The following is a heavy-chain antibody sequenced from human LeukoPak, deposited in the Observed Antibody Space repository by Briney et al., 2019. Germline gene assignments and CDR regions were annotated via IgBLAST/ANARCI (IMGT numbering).Heavy chain of an antibody. J-gene: IGHJ4*02. CDR3: ARDPNYYDSSGYVFDY. CDR2: ISYDGSNK. D-gene: IGHD3-22*01. Sequence: GGSLRLSCAASGFTFSSYAMHWVRQAPGKGLEWVAVISYDGSNKYYADSVKGRFTISRDNSKNTLYLQMNSLRAEDTAVYYCARDPNYYDSSGYVFDYWGQGTLVTVSS. CDR1: GFTFSSYA. V-gene: IGHV3-30-3*01.